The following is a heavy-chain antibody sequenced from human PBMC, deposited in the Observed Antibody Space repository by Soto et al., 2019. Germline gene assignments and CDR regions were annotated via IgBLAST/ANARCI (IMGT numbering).Heavy chain of an antibody. CDR1: GFTFSDYF. V-gene: IGHV3-11*06. CDR3: VRVGHAGSYFDY. CDR2: IRSSDRFT. Sequence: QVQLVESGGAWAKPGGSLRLYCAVSGFTFSDYFMTWIRQAPGKGLEWVSYIRSSDRFTNHADSVKGRFTISRDNANNSLSLEMNDLRAEDTAVYFCVRVGHAGSYFDYWGQGTLVTVSS. J-gene: IGHJ4*02. D-gene: IGHD3-10*01.